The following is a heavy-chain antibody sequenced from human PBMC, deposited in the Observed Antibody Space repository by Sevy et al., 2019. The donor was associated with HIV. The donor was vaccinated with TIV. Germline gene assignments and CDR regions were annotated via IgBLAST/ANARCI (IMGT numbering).Heavy chain of an antibody. CDR3: ARGMWGGTNWPLDY. Sequence: GGSLRLSCAASGFTVSDNYMSWVRQAPGKGLEWVSIIYSGGDTYYADSVKGRFTISRDISKNTLYLQMNSLRIEDTAVYYCARGMWGGTNWPLDYWGQGTLVTVSS. D-gene: IGHD1-1*01. CDR2: IYSGGDT. CDR1: GFTVSDNY. V-gene: IGHV3-66*02. J-gene: IGHJ4*02.